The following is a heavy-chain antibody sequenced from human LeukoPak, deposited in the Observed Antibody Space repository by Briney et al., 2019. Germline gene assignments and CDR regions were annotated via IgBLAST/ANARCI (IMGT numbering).Heavy chain of an antibody. D-gene: IGHD2-21*02. V-gene: IGHV3-48*01. J-gene: IGHJ4*02. Sequence: CPVTGITFNSSTMHSAHPAPTNAPPPTSYISRTGTTIYYADSVKGRFTISRDNAKNSLYLQMNSLRSEDTGLYFCARDLGSGDHGLLVWGQGTLLTVSS. CDR2: ISRTGTTI. CDR1: GITFNSST. CDR3: ARDLGSGDHGLLV.